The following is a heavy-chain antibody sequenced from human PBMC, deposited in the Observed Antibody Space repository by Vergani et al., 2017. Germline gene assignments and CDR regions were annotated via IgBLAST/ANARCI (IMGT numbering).Heavy chain of an antibody. CDR1: GYSISSGYY. CDR2: INHSGST. V-gene: IGHV4-38-2*01. Sequence: QVQLQESGPGLVKPSETLSLTCAVSGYSISSGYYWGWIRQPPGKGLEWIGEINHSGSTNYNPSLKSRVTISVDTSKNQFSLKLSSVTAADTAVYYCASAAYFDYWGQGTLVTVSS. J-gene: IGHJ4*02. CDR3: ASAAYFDY.